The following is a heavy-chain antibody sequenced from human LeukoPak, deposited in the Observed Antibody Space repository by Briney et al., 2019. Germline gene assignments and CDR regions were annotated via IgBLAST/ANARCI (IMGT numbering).Heavy chain of an antibody. V-gene: IGHV1-2*02. CDR3: ARSGFGSGISFDL. CDR1: GYTFTGYY. CDR2: INPNSGDT. J-gene: IGHJ5*02. Sequence: ASAKVSCKASGYTFTGYYMHWVRQAPGQGLEWMGWINPNSGDTGYPQKFQGRVTMTRDTSITTAYMELSSLRSEDTAVYYCARSGFGSGISFDLWGQGTLVTVSS. D-gene: IGHD3-10*01.